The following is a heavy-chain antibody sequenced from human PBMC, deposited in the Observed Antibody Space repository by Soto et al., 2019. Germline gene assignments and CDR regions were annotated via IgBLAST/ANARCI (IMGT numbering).Heavy chain of an antibody. CDR3: ARGGYCTSTTCPRDY. Sequence: EVQLLESGGGLVQPGGSLRLSCAASGFTFSSYAMSWVSQAPGKGLAWFTSISGSGGTTYYADSVKGRFTISRDNSKNTLYLQMNSLRAEDTAVYYCARGGYCTSTTCPRDYWGQGTLVTVSS. CDR2: ISGSGGTT. D-gene: IGHD2-2*03. V-gene: IGHV3-23*01. CDR1: GFTFSSYA. J-gene: IGHJ4*02.